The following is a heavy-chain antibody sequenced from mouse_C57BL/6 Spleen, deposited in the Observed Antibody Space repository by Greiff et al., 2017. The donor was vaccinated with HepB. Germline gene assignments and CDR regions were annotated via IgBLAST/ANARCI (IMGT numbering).Heavy chain of an antibody. V-gene: IGHV1-81*01. CDR2: IYPRSGNT. CDR1: GYTFTSYG. Sequence: VQVVESGAELARPGASVKLSCKASGYTFTSYGISWVKQRTGQGLEWIGEIYPRSGNTYYNEKFKGKATLTADKSSSTAYMELRSLTSEDSAVYFCAFYGNYVDYYAMDYWGQGTSVTVSS. CDR3: AFYGNYVDYYAMDY. J-gene: IGHJ4*01. D-gene: IGHD2-1*01.